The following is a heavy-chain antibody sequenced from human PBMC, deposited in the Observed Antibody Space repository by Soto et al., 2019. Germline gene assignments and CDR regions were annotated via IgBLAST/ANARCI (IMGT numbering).Heavy chain of an antibody. V-gene: IGHV3-30*18. Sequence: SLRLSCAASGFTFSGYGMHWVRQAPGKGLEWVAAISNDGRTKYYADSVKGRFTISRDNSKGTLDLQMNSLRVEDTAIHYCAKARVSENKSGRQQGNWGQETLVTISS. CDR3: AKARVSENKSGRQQGN. CDR1: GFTFSGYG. D-gene: IGHD6-13*01. CDR2: ISNDGRTK. J-gene: IGHJ4*01.